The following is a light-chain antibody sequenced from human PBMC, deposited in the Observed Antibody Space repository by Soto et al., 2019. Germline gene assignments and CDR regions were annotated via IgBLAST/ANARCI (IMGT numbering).Light chain of an antibody. V-gene: IGKV3-15*01. CDR3: QQRSNCL. CDR1: QSVSSN. J-gene: IGKJ5*01. Sequence: EIVMTPSPATLSVSPVERATLSCRASQSVSSNLAWYQQKPGQAPRLLIYGASTRATGFPPRFSGSGSGTDFTLTISSLEPEDFAVYYCQQRSNCLFGQGTRLEIK. CDR2: GAS.